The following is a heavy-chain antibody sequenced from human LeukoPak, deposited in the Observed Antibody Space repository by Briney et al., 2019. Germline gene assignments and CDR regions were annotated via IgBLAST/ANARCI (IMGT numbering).Heavy chain of an antibody. D-gene: IGHD4-11*01. Sequence: GGSLRLSCAASGFTFGSYAMSWVRQAPGKGLEWVSYISGRGGSAFYADSVKGRLTISRDNSKNTLFLQMNNLRAEDTALYYCATLVTAVTTTQFDYWGQGALVTVSS. CDR2: ISGRGGSA. CDR1: GFTFGSYA. CDR3: ATLVTAVTTTQFDY. J-gene: IGHJ4*02. V-gene: IGHV3-23*01.